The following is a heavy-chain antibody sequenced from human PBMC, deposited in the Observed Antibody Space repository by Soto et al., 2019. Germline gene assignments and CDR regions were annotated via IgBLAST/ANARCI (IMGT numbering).Heavy chain of an antibody. V-gene: IGHV1-69*12. Sequence: QVQLVQSGAEVKKPGSSVKVSCKASGGTFSSYAISWVRQAPGQGLEWMGGIIPIFGTANYAQKFQGRVTITADESTSTAYVELSSLRSEDTAVYYCAREMAATYYDYIGGNYYGMDVWGQGTTVTVSS. CDR2: IIPIFGTA. CDR3: AREMAATYYDYIGGNYYGMDV. CDR1: GGTFSSYA. J-gene: IGHJ6*02. D-gene: IGHD3-3*01.